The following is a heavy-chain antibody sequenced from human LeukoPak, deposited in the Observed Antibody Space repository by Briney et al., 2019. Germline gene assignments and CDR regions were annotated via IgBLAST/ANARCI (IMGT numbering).Heavy chain of an antibody. CDR2: INHSGST. CDR3: ARAPWYGRYFQH. J-gene: IGHJ1*01. V-gene: IGHV4-34*01. Sequence: PSETLSLTCAVYGGSFSGYYWSWIRQPPGKGLEWIGEINHSGSTNYNPSLKSRVTISVDTSKNQFSLKLSSVTAADTAVYYCARAPWYGRYFQHWGQGTLVTVSS. CDR1: GGSFSGYY. D-gene: IGHD6-13*01.